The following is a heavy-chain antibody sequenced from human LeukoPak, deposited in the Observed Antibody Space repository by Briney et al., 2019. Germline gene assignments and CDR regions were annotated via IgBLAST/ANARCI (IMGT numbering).Heavy chain of an antibody. V-gene: IGHV3-7*04. CDR1: GFTFSSYW. J-gene: IGHJ4*02. CDR3: ARPDCSGGSCYFDY. CDR2: IKQDGSEK. D-gene: IGHD2-15*01. Sequence: GGSLRLSCAASGFTFSSYWMSWGRQAPGNGLEWVANIKQDGSEKDYVDSVKGRFTISRDNAKNSLYLEMNSLRAEDTAVYYCARPDCSGGSCYFDYWGQGTLVTVSS.